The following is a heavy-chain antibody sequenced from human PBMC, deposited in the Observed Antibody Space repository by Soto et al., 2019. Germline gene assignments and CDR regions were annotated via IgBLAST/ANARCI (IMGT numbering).Heavy chain of an antibody. CDR1: GFTFSSYG. D-gene: IGHD3-10*01. CDR2: IWYDGSNK. V-gene: IGHV3-33*01. CDR3: ARDSTYYGSGSYYFTGTG. Sequence: QVQLVESGGGVVQPGRSLRLSCAASGFTFSSYGMHWVRQAPGKGLEWVAVIWYDGSNKYYADSVKGRFTISRDNSKNTRNLQMNSLRAEDTAVYYCARDSTYYGSGSYYFTGTGWRQGTLVTVSS. J-gene: IGHJ4*02.